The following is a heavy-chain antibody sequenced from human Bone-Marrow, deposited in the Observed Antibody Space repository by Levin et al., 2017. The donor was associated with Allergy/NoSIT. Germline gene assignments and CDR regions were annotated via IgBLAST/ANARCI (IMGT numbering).Heavy chain of an antibody. CDR3: ARKAGGGGAFDS. J-gene: IGHJ4*02. D-gene: IGHD2-21*01. Sequence: EASVKVSCRASGGTFTNHAINWVRQAPGQGLEWMGGTIPIFDTINYAQKFQGRVTITTDKSTNTPYMELRSLTSEDTAIYYCARKAGGGGAFDSWGQGTLVTVSS. CDR1: GGTFTNHA. CDR2: TIPIFDTI. V-gene: IGHV1-69*05.